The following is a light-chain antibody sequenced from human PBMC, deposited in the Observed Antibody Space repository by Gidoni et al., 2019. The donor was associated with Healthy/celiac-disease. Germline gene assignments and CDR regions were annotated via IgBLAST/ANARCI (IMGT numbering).Light chain of an antibody. CDR2: WAS. CDR1: QSVLYSSNNKNY. J-gene: IGKJ4*01. Sequence: DIVMTQSPDSLAVSLGERATINCKSSQSVLYSSNNKNYLAWYQQKPGQPPKLLIYWASTRESGVPDRFSGSGYGTDFTLPISSLQAEDVAVYYCQQYYSTLALTFGGGTKVEIK. V-gene: IGKV4-1*01. CDR3: QQYYSTLALT.